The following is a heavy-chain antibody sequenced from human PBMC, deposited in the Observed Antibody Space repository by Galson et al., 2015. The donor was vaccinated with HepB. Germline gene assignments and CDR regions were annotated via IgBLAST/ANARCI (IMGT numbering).Heavy chain of an antibody. CDR1: GFTFSSYA. CDR2: ISGSGGST. CDR3: ARTLGSRGDYPFDY. D-gene: IGHD4-17*01. J-gene: IGHJ4*02. Sequence: SLRLSCAASGFTFSSYAMSWVRQAPGKGLEWVSAISGSGGSTYYADSVKGRFTISRDNSKNTLYLQMNSLRAEDTAVYYCARTLGSRGDYPFDYWGQGTLVTVSS. V-gene: IGHV3-23*01.